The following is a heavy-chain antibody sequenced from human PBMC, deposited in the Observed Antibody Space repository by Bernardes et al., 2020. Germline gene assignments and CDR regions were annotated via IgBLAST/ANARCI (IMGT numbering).Heavy chain of an antibody. Sequence: SETLSLTCTVSGGSISSSSYYWGWIRQPPGKGLEWIGSIYYSGSTYYNPSLKSRVTISVDTSKNQFSLKLSSVTAADTAVYYCARRRGVEENYFDYWGQGTLVTVSS. J-gene: IGHJ4*02. D-gene: IGHD2-15*01. CDR3: ARRRGVEENYFDY. V-gene: IGHV4-39*01. CDR2: IYYSGST. CDR1: GGSISSSSYY.